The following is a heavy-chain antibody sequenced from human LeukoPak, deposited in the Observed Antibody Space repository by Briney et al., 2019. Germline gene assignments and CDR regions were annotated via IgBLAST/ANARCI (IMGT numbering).Heavy chain of an antibody. D-gene: IGHD5-18*01. J-gene: IGHJ6*03. CDR2: ISSSSSYI. V-gene: IGHV3-21*01. CDR3: ARGEYSYGPLDYYYYMDA. CDR1: AFTFSSYE. Sequence: PGGSLRLSCAASAFTFSSYEMNWVRQAPGKGLEWVSSISSSSSYIYYADSVKGRFTISRDNAKNSLSLQMKSLRAEDTAVYYCARGEYSYGPLDYYYYMDAWGKGTTVTVSS.